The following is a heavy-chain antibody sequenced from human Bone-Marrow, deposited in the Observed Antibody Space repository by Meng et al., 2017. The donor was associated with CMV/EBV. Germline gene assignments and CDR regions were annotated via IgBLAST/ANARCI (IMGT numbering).Heavy chain of an antibody. CDR3: ARGSSSIFDY. V-gene: IGHV3-21*01. Sequence: GGSLRFSCAASGFTFSSYSMNWVRQAPGKGLEWVSSISSSSSYIYYADSVKGRFTISRDNAKNSLYLQMNSLRAEDTAVYYCARGSSSIFDYWGQGTLVTVSS. J-gene: IGHJ4*02. D-gene: IGHD6-6*01. CDR1: GFTFSSYS. CDR2: ISSSSSYI.